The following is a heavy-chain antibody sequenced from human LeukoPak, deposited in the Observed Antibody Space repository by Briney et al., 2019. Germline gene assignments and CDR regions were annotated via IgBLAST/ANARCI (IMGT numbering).Heavy chain of an antibody. CDR2: ISSSSSTI. CDR1: GFTFSSYA. D-gene: IGHD5-18*01. Sequence: GGSLRLSCAASGFTFSSYAMSWVRQAPGKGLEWVSYISSSSSTIYYADSVKGRFTISRDNAKNSLYLQMNSLRAEDTAVYYCARHGYSYGPPGDYFDYWGQGTLVTVSS. V-gene: IGHV3-48*04. CDR3: ARHGYSYGPPGDYFDY. J-gene: IGHJ4*02.